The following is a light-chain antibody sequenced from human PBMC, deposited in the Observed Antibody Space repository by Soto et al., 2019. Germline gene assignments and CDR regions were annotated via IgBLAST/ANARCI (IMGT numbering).Light chain of an antibody. CDR3: QQYNSFHQT. J-gene: IGKJ1*01. CDR2: DAS. V-gene: IGKV1-5*01. Sequence: DFQMTQSPSTLAAFVGGRVTITCRASQSINGWLAWYQQKPGRAPKLLIYDASSLESGVPSRFSGSGSATEFTLTISSLQPDDSATYYCQQYNSFHQTFGQGTKVDIK. CDR1: QSINGW.